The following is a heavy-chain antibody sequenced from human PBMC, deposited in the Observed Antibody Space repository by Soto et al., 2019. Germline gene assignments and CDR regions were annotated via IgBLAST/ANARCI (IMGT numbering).Heavy chain of an antibody. D-gene: IGHD2-21*02. CDR3: AKDGYSGDCCLYDH. CDR1: GFTFHDFA. V-gene: IGHV3-23*01. CDR2: VTPRGDAT. J-gene: IGHJ4*02. Sequence: VRLLQSGGGFVQPGGSLRLSCAVSGFTFHDFAMTWVRQAPGKRPEWVSTVTPRGDATFHTDSVKGRFIISRDNSRNILYLQMTNLRAEDTAIYYCAKDGYSGDCCLYDHWGQGARVSVSS.